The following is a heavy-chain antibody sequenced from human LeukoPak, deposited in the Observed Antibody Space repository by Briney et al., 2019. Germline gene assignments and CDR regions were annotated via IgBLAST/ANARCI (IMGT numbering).Heavy chain of an antibody. Sequence: ASVKVSCKASGYTFTGYYMHWVRQAPGQGLEWMGWINPNSGGTNYAQKLQGRVTMTTDTSTNTAYMELRSLRSDDTAVYYRARDQLYLSGYSNFDYWGQGTLVTVSS. J-gene: IGHJ4*02. V-gene: IGHV1-2*02. CDR3: ARDQLYLSGYSNFDY. D-gene: IGHD5-18*01. CDR1: GYTFTGYY. CDR2: INPNSGGT.